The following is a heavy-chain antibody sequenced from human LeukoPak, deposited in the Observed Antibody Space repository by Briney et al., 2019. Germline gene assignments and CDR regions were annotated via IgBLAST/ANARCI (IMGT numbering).Heavy chain of an antibody. J-gene: IGHJ3*02. V-gene: IGHV3-21*01. D-gene: IGHD1-7*01. CDR3: ARDGELHSAFDI. CDR2: INNVGSHI. Sequence: KAGGSLRLSCAASGFTFSSSAMNWVRQAPGKGLEWVSSINNVGSHIYYADSVKGRFTISRDNAKNSLYLQMNSLRAEDTAVYYCARDGELHSAFDIWGQGTMVTVSS. CDR1: GFTFSSSA.